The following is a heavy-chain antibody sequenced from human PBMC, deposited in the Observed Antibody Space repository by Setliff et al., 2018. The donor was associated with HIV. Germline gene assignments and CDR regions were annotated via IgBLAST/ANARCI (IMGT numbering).Heavy chain of an antibody. D-gene: IGHD2-21*01. V-gene: IGHV4-39*01. CDR2: VSQSGST. CDR3: ARVPVAGANWFDP. Sequence: SETLSLTCSVSGVPINRTDHYWGWIRQSPGKRLEWIGSVSQSGSTYYNPSLKSRITISVDRSKNLFSLKLISVTAADQGVYYCARVPVAGANWFDPWGPGTLVTVSS. CDR1: GVPINRTDHY. J-gene: IGHJ5*02.